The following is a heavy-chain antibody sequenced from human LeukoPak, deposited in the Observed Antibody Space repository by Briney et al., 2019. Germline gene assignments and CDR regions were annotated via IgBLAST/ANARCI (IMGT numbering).Heavy chain of an antibody. D-gene: IGHD2-15*01. Sequence: AGSLRLSCAASGFTFSSYAMSWVRQAPGKGLEWDSAISGSGGSTYYADSVKGRFTISRDNSKNTLYLQMNSLRAEDTAVYYCAKVDGVVYYFDYWGQGTLVTVSS. J-gene: IGHJ4*02. CDR3: AKVDGVVYYFDY. CDR2: ISGSGGST. V-gene: IGHV3-23*01. CDR1: GFTFSSYA.